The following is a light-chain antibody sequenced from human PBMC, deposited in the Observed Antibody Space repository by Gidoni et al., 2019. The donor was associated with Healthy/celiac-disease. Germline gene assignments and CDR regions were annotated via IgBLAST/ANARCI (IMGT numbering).Light chain of an antibody. CDR1: QSISSD. V-gene: IGKV1-39*01. CDR3: QQSYSTPRYT. J-gene: IGKJ2*01. CDR2: AAS. Sequence: DIQMTQSPSSLSASVGDRVTITCRASQSISSDLNWYQQKPGKAPKLLIYAASSLQSGVPSRFSGSGSVTVFTLTISSLQPEDFATYYCQQSYSTPRYTFGQGTKLEIK.